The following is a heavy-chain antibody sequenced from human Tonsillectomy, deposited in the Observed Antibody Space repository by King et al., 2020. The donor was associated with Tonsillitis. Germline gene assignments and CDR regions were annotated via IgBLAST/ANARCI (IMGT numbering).Heavy chain of an antibody. J-gene: IGHJ4*02. CDR2: IYWNDDK. Sequence: TLKESGPTLVKPPQTLTLTCTFSGFSLSTSGVGVGWIRQPPGKALEWLALIYWNDDKRYSPSLKSRLTITKDTSKNQVVLTMTNMDPVDTATYYCAHSSYYYDSSGYYPEGGYFDYWGQGTLVTVSS. CDR3: AHSSYYYDSSGYYPEGGYFDY. CDR1: GFSLSTSGVG. D-gene: IGHD3-22*01. V-gene: IGHV2-5*01.